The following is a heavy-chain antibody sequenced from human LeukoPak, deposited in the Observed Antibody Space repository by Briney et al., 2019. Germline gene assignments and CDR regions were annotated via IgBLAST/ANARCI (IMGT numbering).Heavy chain of an antibody. V-gene: IGHV3-74*01. J-gene: IGHJ4*02. CDR3: AKDRPYDILTGYPGDY. CDR1: GFSFSYYW. D-gene: IGHD3-9*01. CDR2: VNNDGSIT. Sequence: PGGSLRLSCAASGFSFSYYWMHWVRQVPAKGLVWVSRVNNDGSITSYADSVKGRFTISRDNAKNTLFLQMNSLRADDTAVYYCAKDRPYDILTGYPGDYWGRGTLVTVSS.